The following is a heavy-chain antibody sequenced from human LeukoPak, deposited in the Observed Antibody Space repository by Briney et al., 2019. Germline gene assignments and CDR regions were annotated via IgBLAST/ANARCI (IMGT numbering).Heavy chain of an antibody. V-gene: IGHV4-31*03. CDR3: ARALLPQGPHYYYGSGSIEGFDY. CDR2: IYYSGST. Sequence: PSETLSLTCTVSGGSISSGSYYWGWIRQPPGKGLEWIGYIYYSGSTYYNPSLKSRVTISVDTSKNQFSLKLSSVTAADTAVYYCARALLPQGPHYYYGSGSIEGFDYWGQGTLVTVSS. D-gene: IGHD3-10*01. CDR1: GGSISSGSYY. J-gene: IGHJ4*02.